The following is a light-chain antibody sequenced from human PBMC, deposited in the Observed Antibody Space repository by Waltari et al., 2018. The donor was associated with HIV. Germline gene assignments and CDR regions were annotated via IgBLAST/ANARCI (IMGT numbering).Light chain of an antibody. CDR3: QSYDSSLSGYVV. V-gene: IGLV1-40*01. CDR2: GNS. J-gene: IGLJ2*01. Sequence: QSVLTQPPSVSGAPGQRVTIYCTGTRSNIGAGYDVNWYQKLPGTAPKLLIYGNSNRPSGVPDRFSGSKSGTSASLAITGLQAEDEADYYCQSYDSSLSGYVVFGGGTKLTVL. CDR1: RSNIGAGYD.